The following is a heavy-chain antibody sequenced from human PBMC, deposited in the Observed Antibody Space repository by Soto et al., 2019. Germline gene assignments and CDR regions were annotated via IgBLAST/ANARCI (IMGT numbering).Heavy chain of an antibody. J-gene: IGHJ6*02. V-gene: IGHV3-30*18. CDR1: GFTFSSYG. CDR3: AKRLERDYDFWSGTPYYYYGMDV. CDR2: ISYDGSNK. Sequence: PGGSLRLSCAASGFTFSSYGMHWVRQAPGKGLEWVAVISYDGSNKYYADSVKGRFTISRDNSKNTLYLQMNSLRAEDTAVYYCAKRLERDYDFWSGTPYYYYGMDVWGQGTTVTVSS. D-gene: IGHD3-3*01.